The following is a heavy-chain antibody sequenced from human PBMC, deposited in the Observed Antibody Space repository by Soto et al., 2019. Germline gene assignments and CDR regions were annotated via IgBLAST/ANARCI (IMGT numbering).Heavy chain of an antibody. Sequence: SETLSLTCAVSGYSISSGYYWGWIRQPPGKGLEWIGSMYHSGSTYYNPSLKSRVTISVDTSKNQFSLRLSSVTAGDTAVYYCARGRSNQYESSPPPKFDPWGRGTLVTVSS. CDR1: GYSISSGYY. CDR3: ARGRSNQYESSPPPKFDP. J-gene: IGHJ5*02. V-gene: IGHV4-38-2*01. CDR2: MYHSGST. D-gene: IGHD2-8*01.